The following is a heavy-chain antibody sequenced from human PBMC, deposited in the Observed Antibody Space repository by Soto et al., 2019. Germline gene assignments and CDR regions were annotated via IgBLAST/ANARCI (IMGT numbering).Heavy chain of an antibody. Sequence: QVQVQESGPGLVKPSGTLSLTCVVSGGSISTDNWWSWVRQPTGKGLEWIGEIYHSGRTNYSPSLKSRVSISADTSKNQLSLQMTSVTAADTAVYYCARDQDSGWGLDSWGQGILVTVSS. D-gene: IGHD6-19*01. V-gene: IGHV4-4*02. CDR3: ARDQDSGWGLDS. CDR2: IYHSGRT. J-gene: IGHJ4*02. CDR1: GGSISTDNW.